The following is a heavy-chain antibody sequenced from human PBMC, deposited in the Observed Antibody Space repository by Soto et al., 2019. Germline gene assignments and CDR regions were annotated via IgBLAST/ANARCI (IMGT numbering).Heavy chain of an antibody. D-gene: IGHD2-21*02. CDR3: ARSIVVVTALDY. J-gene: IGHJ4*02. CDR2: INAGNGNT. Sequence: ASVKVSCKASGYTFTGYAMHWVRQAPGQRLEWMGWINAGNGNTKYSQKFQGRVTITRDTSASTAHMELSSLRSEDTAVYYCARSIVVVTALDYWGQGTLVTVSS. V-gene: IGHV1-3*01. CDR1: GYTFTGYA.